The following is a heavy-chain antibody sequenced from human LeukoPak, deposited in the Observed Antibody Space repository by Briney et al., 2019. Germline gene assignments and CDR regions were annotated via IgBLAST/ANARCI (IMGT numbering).Heavy chain of an antibody. V-gene: IGHV3-11*04. CDR1: GFTFSDYH. Sequence: PGGSLRLSCAASGFTFSDYHMSWIRQAPGKGLEWVSYISSSGSTIYYADSVKGRFTISRDNAKNSLYLQMNSLRAEDTVVYYCACSTIGPYYYYYMDVWGKGTTVTVSS. CDR3: ACSTIGPYYYYYMDV. D-gene: IGHD5/OR15-5a*01. CDR2: ISSSGSTI. J-gene: IGHJ6*03.